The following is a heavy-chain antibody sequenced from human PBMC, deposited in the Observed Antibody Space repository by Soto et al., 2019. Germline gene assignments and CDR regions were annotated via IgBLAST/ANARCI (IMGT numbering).Heavy chain of an antibody. CDR2: INPSGGST. V-gene: IGHV1-46*01. Sequence: ASVKVSCKASGYTFTSYYMHWVRQAPGQGLEWMGIINPSGGSTSYAQKFQGRVTMTRDTSTSTVYMELSSLRSEDTAGYYCARDSLYSGYAGFGLSYPKNYYYYGMDVWGQGTTVTVSS. CDR3: ARDSLYSGYAGFGLSYPKNYYYYGMDV. J-gene: IGHJ6*02. CDR1: GYTFTSYY. D-gene: IGHD5-12*01.